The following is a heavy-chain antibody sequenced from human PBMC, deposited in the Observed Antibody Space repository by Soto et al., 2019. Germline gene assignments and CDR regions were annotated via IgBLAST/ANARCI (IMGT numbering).Heavy chain of an antibody. CDR1: GGSIRSGGYY. J-gene: IGHJ6*02. Sequence: SETLSLTCTVSGGSIRSGGYYWSWVRQSPRRGLEWIGNIYYSGSTYYNPSLKSRLTISVGTSKNQFSLNLSSVTAADTAVYYCARDRLMATAGTARHYFGLDFWGQGTSVTVSS. CDR2: IYYSGST. V-gene: IGHV4-31*03. D-gene: IGHD5-18*01. CDR3: ARDRLMATAGTARHYFGLDF.